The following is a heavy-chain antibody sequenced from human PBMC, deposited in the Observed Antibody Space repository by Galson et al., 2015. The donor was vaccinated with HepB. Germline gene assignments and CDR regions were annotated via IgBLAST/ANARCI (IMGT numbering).Heavy chain of an antibody. J-gene: IGHJ4*02. CDR1: GFTFSNYA. CDR2: INGNGGRT. CDR3: ARDPDHSAFDY. D-gene: IGHD1-14*01. Sequence: SLRLSCAASGFTFSNYAMSWVRQAPGKGLEWVSSINGNGGRTYYADSVKGRFTISRDNAKNSLYLQMNSLRAEDTAVYYCARDPDHSAFDYWGQGTPVTVSS. V-gene: IGHV3-23*01.